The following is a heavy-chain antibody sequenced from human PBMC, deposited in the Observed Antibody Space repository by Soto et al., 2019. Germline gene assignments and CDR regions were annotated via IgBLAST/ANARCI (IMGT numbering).Heavy chain of an antibody. V-gene: IGHV3-30*03. J-gene: IGHJ4*02. D-gene: IGHD3-3*01. Sequence: GGSLILSCAASGFTFSSYGMHGVRQAPGKGLEWVAVISYDGSNKYYADSVKGRFTISRDNSKNTLYLQMNSLRSDDTAVYYCARAPRRITIFGVDTSYWGQGTLVTVSS. CDR1: GFTFSSYG. CDR2: ISYDGSNK. CDR3: ARAPRRITIFGVDTSY.